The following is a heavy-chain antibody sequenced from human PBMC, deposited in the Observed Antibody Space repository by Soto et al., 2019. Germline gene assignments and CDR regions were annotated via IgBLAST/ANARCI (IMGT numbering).Heavy chain of an antibody. CDR1: GGTFSSYA. D-gene: IGHD1-7*01. V-gene: IGHV1-69*06. CDR2: IIPIFGTA. Sequence: SVKVSCKASGGTFSSYAISWVRQAPGQGLEWMGGIIPIFGTANYAQKFQGRVTITADKSTSTAYMELSSLRSEDTAVYYCASDWNRNSDIDYWGQGTLVTVSS. J-gene: IGHJ4*02. CDR3: ASDWNRNSDIDY.